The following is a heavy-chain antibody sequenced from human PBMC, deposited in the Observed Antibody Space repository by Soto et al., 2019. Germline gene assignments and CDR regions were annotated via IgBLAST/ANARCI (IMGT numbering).Heavy chain of an antibody. Sequence: SVKVSCKASGGTFSSYAISWVRQAPGQGLEGMGGIIPIFGTANYAQKSQGRVTITADESTSTAYMELSSLKSEDTAVYYCARGGILDSSGYFVYWGQGTLVTVSS. V-gene: IGHV1-69*13. CDR3: ARGGILDSSGYFVY. J-gene: IGHJ4*02. CDR1: GGTFSSYA. D-gene: IGHD3-22*01. CDR2: IIPIFGTA.